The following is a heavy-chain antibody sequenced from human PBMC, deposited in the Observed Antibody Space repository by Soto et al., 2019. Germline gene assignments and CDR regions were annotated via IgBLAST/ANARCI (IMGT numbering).Heavy chain of an antibody. Sequence: QVQLQESGPGLVKPSQTLSLTCTVSGGSISSGGYYWSWIRQHPGKGLEWIGYIYYSGSTYYNPSLKSRVTISVDTSKNQFSLKLSSVTAADTAVYYCARDVFGAAAGAYYYYGMDVWGQGTTVTVSS. CDR2: IYYSGST. J-gene: IGHJ6*02. D-gene: IGHD6-13*01. V-gene: IGHV4-31*03. CDR3: ARDVFGAAAGAYYYYGMDV. CDR1: GGSISSGGYY.